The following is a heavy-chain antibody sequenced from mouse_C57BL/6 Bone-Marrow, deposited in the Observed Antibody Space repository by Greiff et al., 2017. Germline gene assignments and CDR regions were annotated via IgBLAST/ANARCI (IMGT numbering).Heavy chain of an antibody. CDR2: SYPRSVNT. CDR1: GYTFTSSG. D-gene: IGHD1-1*01. Sequence: QVQLQQSGAELARPGASVKLSCKASGYTFTSSGISWVKQRTGQGLEWIGESYPRSVNTYSNDKFKCKATLTADKSSSTAYMELRSLTSEDSAVYFCARLSYYGRDWYFDVWGTGTTVTVSS. V-gene: IGHV1-81*01. CDR3: ARLSYYGRDWYFDV. J-gene: IGHJ1*03.